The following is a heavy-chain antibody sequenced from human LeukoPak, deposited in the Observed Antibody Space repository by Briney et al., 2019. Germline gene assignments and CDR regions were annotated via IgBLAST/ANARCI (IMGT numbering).Heavy chain of an antibody. D-gene: IGHD2-15*01. J-gene: IGHJ6*03. CDR1: GGSISSSSYY. CDR2: IYYSGST. V-gene: IGHV4-39*07. Sequence: SETLSLTCTVSGGSISSSSYYWGWIRQPPGKGLEWIGSIYYSGSTYYNPSLKSRVTISVDTSKNQFSLKLSSVTAADTAVYYCARVGKGSGSGTPYYYYYYMDVWGKGTTVTVSS. CDR3: ARVGKGSGSGTPYYYYYYMDV.